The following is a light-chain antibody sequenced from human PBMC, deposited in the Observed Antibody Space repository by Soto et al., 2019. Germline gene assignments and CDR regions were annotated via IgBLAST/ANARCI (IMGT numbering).Light chain of an antibody. V-gene: IGKV1-8*01. CDR1: QGISSY. CDR2: AAS. Sequence: IQMTQSPSSLSASEGDRVTITCRASQGISSYLAWYQQKPGKAPKLLIYAASTLQSGVPSRFSGSGSGTDFTLTISCLQSEDFATYYCQQYYSYPRTFGGGTKVDI. CDR3: QQYYSYPRT. J-gene: IGKJ4*01.